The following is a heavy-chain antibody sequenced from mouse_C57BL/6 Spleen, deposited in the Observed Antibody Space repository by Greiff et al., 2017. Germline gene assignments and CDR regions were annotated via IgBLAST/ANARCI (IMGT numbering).Heavy chain of an antibody. CDR3: TRWNDAMDY. V-gene: IGHV1-15*01. CDR1: GYTFTDYE. J-gene: IGHJ4*01. CDR2: IDPETGGT. Sequence: VKLMESGAELVRPGASVTLSCKASGYTFTDYEMHWVKQTPVHGLEWIGAIDPETGGTAYNQKFKGKAILTADKSSSTAYMEIRSLTSEDSAVYYCTRWNDAMDYWGQGTSVTVSS.